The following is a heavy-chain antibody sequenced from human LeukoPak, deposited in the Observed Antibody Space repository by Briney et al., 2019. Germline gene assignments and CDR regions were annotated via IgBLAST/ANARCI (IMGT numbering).Heavy chain of an antibody. Sequence: GGSLRLSCAASGFTFSSYWMSWVRQAPGKGLEWVANIKEDGSEKYYVDSVKGRFTISRDNAENSLYLQMNSLRAEDTAMYYCARDRGTAMVPNWFDPWGQGTLVTVSS. V-gene: IGHV3-7*01. D-gene: IGHD5-18*01. CDR1: GFTFSSYW. CDR2: IKEDGSEK. J-gene: IGHJ5*02. CDR3: ARDRGTAMVPNWFDP.